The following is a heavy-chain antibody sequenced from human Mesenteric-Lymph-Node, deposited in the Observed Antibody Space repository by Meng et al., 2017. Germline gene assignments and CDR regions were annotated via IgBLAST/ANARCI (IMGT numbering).Heavy chain of an antibody. CDR3: ARGRAAGT. Sequence: QVQLQQWGAGLLKPSEPLALSFAVYGGSFSGYYWSWIRQPPGKGLEWIGEINHSGSTNYNPSLTSRVTISVDTSKNQFSLKLNSVTAADTAVYYCARGRAAGTWGQGTLVTVSS. CDR1: GGSFSGYY. CDR2: INHSGST. D-gene: IGHD6-13*01. V-gene: IGHV4-34*02. J-gene: IGHJ5*02.